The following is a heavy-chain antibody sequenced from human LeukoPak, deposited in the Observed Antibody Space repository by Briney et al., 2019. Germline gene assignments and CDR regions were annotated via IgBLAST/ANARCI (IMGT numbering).Heavy chain of an antibody. Sequence: SETLSLTCAVYGGSFSGYYWSWIRQPPGKGLEWIGEINHSGSTNYNPSLKSRVTISVDTSKNQFSLKLSSVTAADTAVYYCARCHRIRSQQLVADYWGQGTLVTVSS. V-gene: IGHV4-34*01. CDR2: INHSGST. CDR1: GGSFSGYY. D-gene: IGHD6-13*01. J-gene: IGHJ4*02. CDR3: ARCHRIRSQQLVADY.